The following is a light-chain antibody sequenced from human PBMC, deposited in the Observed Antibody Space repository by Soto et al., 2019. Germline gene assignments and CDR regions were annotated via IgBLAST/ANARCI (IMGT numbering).Light chain of an antibody. CDR2: DAP. J-gene: IGKJ5*01. CDR3: HQRINWPPIT. V-gene: IGKV3-11*01. Sequence: EIVLTQSPATLSLSPGERATLSCRASQSVRNYLAWYQQKPGQAPRLLIYDAPNRATGIPSRFSGSGSGTDFTLTISSLEPEDFAVYYCHQRINWPPITFGQGTRLEIK. CDR1: QSVRNY.